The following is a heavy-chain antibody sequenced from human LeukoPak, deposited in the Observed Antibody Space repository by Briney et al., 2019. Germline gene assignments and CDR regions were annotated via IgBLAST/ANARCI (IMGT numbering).Heavy chain of an antibody. CDR3: ARVNTGGYFDS. CDR2: IYYSGST. V-gene: IGHV4-59*01. D-gene: IGHD7-27*01. CDR1: GGSISSYY. Sequence: SETLSLTCTVSGGSISSYYWSWIRQPPGKGLEWIGYIYYSGSTNYNPSLKSRVTISVDTSKNQFSLKLSSVTAADTAVYYCARVNTGGYFDSWGQGTLVTVSS. J-gene: IGHJ4*02.